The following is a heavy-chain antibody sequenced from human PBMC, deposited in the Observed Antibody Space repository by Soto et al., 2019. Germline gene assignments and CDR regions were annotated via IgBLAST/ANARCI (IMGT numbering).Heavy chain of an antibody. CDR3: ARESKDGYNNGGLDF. D-gene: IGHD4-4*01. CDR2: IFYTGST. Sequence: QVQLQESGPGLVKPSETLSLTCTVSGGSFINYYWNWIRQPPGKGLEWIGYIFYTGSTSYNPSLKSLITISVDTSKNLFALRLSSVTAADTAVYYCARESKDGYNNGGLDFWGRGTLVTVSS. CDR1: GGSFINYY. V-gene: IGHV4-59*01. J-gene: IGHJ4*02.